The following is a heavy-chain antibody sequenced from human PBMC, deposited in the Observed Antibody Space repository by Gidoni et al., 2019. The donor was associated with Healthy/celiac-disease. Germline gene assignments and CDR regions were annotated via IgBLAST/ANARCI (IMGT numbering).Heavy chain of an antibody. V-gene: IGHV1-69*06. D-gene: IGHD3-9*01. CDR3: ARVGDYILTGYYNLGWYFDL. CDR2: IIPIFGTA. Sequence: QVQLVQSGAGVNKPGSSVKVSSKASGGTFSCDALSWVRQAPGQGLEWMGGIIPIFGTANYAQKFQGRVTMTADKSTSTAYMELSSLRSEDTAVYYCARVGDYILTGYYNLGWYFDLWGRGTLVTVSS. J-gene: IGHJ2*01. CDR1: GGTFSCDA.